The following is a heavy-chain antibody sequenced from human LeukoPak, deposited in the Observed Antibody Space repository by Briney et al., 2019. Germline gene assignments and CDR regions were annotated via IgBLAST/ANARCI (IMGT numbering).Heavy chain of an antibody. CDR3: ARDRYYHDSSGYYFPRAFDI. V-gene: IGHV4-61*02. J-gene: IGHJ3*02. CDR2: IYTSGST. D-gene: IGHD3-22*01. CDR1: GGSISSGSYY. Sequence: SETLSLTCTVSGGSISSGSYYWSWIRQPAGKGLEWIGRIYTSGSTNYNPSLKSRVTISVDTSKNQFSLKLSSVTAADTAVYYCARDRYYHDSSGYYFPRAFDIWGQGTMVTVSS.